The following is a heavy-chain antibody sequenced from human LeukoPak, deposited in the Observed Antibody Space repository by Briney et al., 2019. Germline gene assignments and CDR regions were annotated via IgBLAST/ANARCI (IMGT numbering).Heavy chain of an antibody. D-gene: IGHD6-19*01. CDR2: INTDGTVT. V-gene: IGHV3-74*01. Sequence: GGSLRLSCAASGFTFSKYWMLWVRQAPGKGLESVSRINTDGTVTTYADSVKGRFTVSRDNADNTRFLQMNSVRDEDTAVYYCATKQWLAPPPDSWGQGTPVTVSS. J-gene: IGHJ4*02. CDR1: GFTFSKYW. CDR3: ATKQWLAPPPDS.